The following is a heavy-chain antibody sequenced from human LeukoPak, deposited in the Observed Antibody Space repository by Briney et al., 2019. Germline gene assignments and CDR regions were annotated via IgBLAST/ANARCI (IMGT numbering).Heavy chain of an antibody. Sequence: SETLSLTCTVSGGSISSSFWSWIRQPAGKGLEWIGYIYYSGSTYYNPSLKSRVTISVDTSKNQFSLKLSSVTAADTAVYYCARGRGYYSSESYFDYWGQGTLVTVSS. CDR1: GGSISSSF. V-gene: IGHV4-59*06. J-gene: IGHJ4*02. CDR3: ARGRGYYSSESYFDY. D-gene: IGHD3-22*01. CDR2: IYYSGST.